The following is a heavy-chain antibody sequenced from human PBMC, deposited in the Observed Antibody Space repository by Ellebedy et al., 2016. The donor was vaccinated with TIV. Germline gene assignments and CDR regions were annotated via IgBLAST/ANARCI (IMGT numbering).Heavy chain of an antibody. CDR3: AKGRRMVFSTGGLDY. CDR1: GFTFTSYA. CDR2: ISGSGGST. Sequence: GGSLRLSCAASGFTFTSYAMSWVRQAPGKGLEWVSTISGSGGSTYYADSVKGRLTISRDNSKNTLYLQINSLRAEETAVYYCAKGRRMVFSTGGLDYWGQGTRVTVSS. V-gene: IGHV3-23*01. D-gene: IGHD2-8*01. J-gene: IGHJ4*02.